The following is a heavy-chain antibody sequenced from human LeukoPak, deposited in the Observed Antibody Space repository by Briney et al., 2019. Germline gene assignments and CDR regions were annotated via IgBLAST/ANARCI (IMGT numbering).Heavy chain of an antibody. J-gene: IGHJ6*02. CDR2: IYTSGST. Sequence: SETLSLTCTVSGGSISSYYWSWIRQPAGKGVEWIGRIYTSGSTNYNPSLKSRVTMSVDTSKNQFSLKLSSVTAADTAVYYCARDSGYVRFDHYYYDGMDVWGQGTTVTVSS. CDR1: GGSISSYY. CDR3: ARDSGYVRFDHYYYDGMDV. D-gene: IGHD5-12*01. V-gene: IGHV4-4*07.